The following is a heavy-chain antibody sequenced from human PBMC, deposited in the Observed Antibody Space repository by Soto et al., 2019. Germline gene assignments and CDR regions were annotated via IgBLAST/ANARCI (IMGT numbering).Heavy chain of an antibody. CDR1: GFTFSSYA. V-gene: IGHV3-23*01. CDR2: ISGGGGST. CDR3: AKVIMKEIVVVVAATYWYFDL. D-gene: IGHD2-15*01. Sequence: GGSLRLSCAASGFTFSSYAMSWVRQAPGKGLEWVSAISGGGGSTYYADSVKGRFTISRDNSKNTLYLQMNSLRAEDTAVYYCAKVIMKEIVVVVAATYWYFDLWGRGTLVTVSS. J-gene: IGHJ2*01.